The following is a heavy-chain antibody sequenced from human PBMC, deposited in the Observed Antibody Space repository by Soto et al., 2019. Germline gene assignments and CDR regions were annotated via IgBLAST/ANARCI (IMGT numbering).Heavy chain of an antibody. D-gene: IGHD1-26*01. CDR2: ISASGGST. CDR3: ATPGRATGRYFFHD. CDR1: GFTSSSCA. V-gene: IGHV3-23*01. Sequence: EVQLLDSGGGLVQPGGSLRLSCVASGFTSSSCAMRWVRQAPGKGLEWVSGISASGGSTYYADSVKGRFTISRDNSKNTLYLHMNSLRAEDTAVYYCATPGRATGRYFFHDWGQGTLVTVSS. J-gene: IGHJ4*02.